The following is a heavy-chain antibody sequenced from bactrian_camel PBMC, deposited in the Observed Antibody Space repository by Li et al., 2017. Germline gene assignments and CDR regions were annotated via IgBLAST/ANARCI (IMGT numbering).Heavy chain of an antibody. CDR3: AADYAYMGRTNCLSPDALGI. V-gene: IGHV3S53*01. CDR2: IDSDGTT. Sequence: HVQLVESGGGSVQAGGSLRPSCTDISRTYCMGWFHQAPGKQREGVAAIDSDGTTSYTDSVKGRFTISRDSAQNALYLQMDTLKPEDTAMYFCAADYAYMGRTNCLSPDALGIWGQGTQVTVSS. J-gene: IGHJ4*01. D-gene: IGHD1*01. CDR1: SRTYC.